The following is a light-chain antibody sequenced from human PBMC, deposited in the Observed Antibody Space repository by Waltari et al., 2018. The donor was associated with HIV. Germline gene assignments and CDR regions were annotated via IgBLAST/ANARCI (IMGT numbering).Light chain of an antibody. CDR3: AAWDDSLKGYV. J-gene: IGKJ3*01. CDR1: QSVSDY. Sequence: EIVLTQSPATLSLSPGERATLSCRASQSVSDYLAWYQQKPGQAPRLLIYDASNRATGIPARFSGSGSGTDFTLTISSLEPEDFAVYYCAAWDDSLKGYVFGTGT. CDR2: DAS. V-gene: IGKV3-11*01.